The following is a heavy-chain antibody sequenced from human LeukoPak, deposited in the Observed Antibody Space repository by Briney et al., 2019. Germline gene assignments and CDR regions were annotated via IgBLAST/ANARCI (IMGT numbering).Heavy chain of an antibody. CDR2: ISYEGSNE. CDR1: GFTFSSYT. Sequence: GGSLRLSCAASGFTFSSYTMHWVRQAPGKGLEWVAVISYEGSNENYADSVKGRFTISRDNSKNTPYLQLNSLRAEDTAVYYCAKDPGYCSGGSCYEGVFDYWGQGTLVTVSS. J-gene: IGHJ4*02. CDR3: AKDPGYCSGGSCYEGVFDY. V-gene: IGHV3-30-3*01. D-gene: IGHD2-15*01.